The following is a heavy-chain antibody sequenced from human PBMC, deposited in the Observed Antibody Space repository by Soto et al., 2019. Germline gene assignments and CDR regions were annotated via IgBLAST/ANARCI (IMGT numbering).Heavy chain of an antibody. Sequence: QVQLVESGGGVVQPGRSLRLSCAASGFTFSSYGMHWVRQAPGKGLEWVAVISYDGSNKYYADSVKGRFTISRDNSKNTLYLQMNILRAEDTAVYYCANLSPLAGTGDFDYWGQGTLVTV. V-gene: IGHV3-30*18. D-gene: IGHD6-19*01. J-gene: IGHJ4*02. CDR1: GFTFSSYG. CDR3: ANLSPLAGTGDFDY. CDR2: ISYDGSNK.